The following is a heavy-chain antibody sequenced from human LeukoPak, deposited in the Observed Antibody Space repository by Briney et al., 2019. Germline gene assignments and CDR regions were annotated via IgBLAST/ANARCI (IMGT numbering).Heavy chain of an antibody. CDR1: GGSISSFY. V-gene: IGHV4-59*12. Sequence: SSETLSLTCTVSGGSISSFYWSWLRQPPGKGLEWIGEIYHSGSTNYNPSLKSRVTISVDKSKNQFSLKLSSVTAADTAVYYCARCDGYRLIDYWGQGTLVTVSS. D-gene: IGHD5-24*01. CDR2: IYHSGST. J-gene: IGHJ4*02. CDR3: ARCDGYRLIDY.